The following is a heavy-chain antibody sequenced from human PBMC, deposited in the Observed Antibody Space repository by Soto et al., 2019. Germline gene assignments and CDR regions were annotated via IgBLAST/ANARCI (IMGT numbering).Heavy chain of an antibody. Sequence: GGSLRLSCAASGFTFSSYAMSWVRQAPGKGLEWVSAISGSGGSTYYADSVKGRFTISRDNSKNTLYLQMNSLRAEDTAVYYCLNYYGSGSYPKKTYAGPKNADYYYYYGMDVWGQGTTVTVSS. V-gene: IGHV3-23*01. J-gene: IGHJ6*02. CDR3: LNYYGSGSYPKKTYAGPKNADYYYYYGMDV. CDR2: ISGSGGST. D-gene: IGHD3-10*01. CDR1: GFTFSSYA.